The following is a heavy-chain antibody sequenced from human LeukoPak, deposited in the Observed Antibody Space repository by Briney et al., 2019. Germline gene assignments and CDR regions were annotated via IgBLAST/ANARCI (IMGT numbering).Heavy chain of an antibody. V-gene: IGHV4-38-2*02. D-gene: IGHD6-25*01. CDR2: IYHSGST. CDR3: ARDSASPDL. J-gene: IGHJ2*01. CDR1: GYSISSGYY. Sequence: SETLSLTXTVSGYSISSGYYWGWIRQPPGKGLEWIGSIYHSGSTYYNPSLKSRVTISVDTSKNQFSLKLSSVTAADTAVYYCARDSASPDLWGRGTLVTVSS.